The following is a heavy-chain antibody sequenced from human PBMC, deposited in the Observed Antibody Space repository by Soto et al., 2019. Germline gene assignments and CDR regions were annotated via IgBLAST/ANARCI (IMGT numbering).Heavy chain of an antibody. CDR1: GFTFSSYA. J-gene: IGHJ4*02. CDR2: ISYDGSNK. CDR3: ASPRSIRQAYFDY. Sequence: QVQLVESGGGVVQPGRSLRLSCAASGFTFSSYAMHWVRQAPGKGLEWVAVISYDGSNKYYADSVKGRFTISRDNSKNPLYLQMNSLRAEVTAVYYCASPRSIRQAYFDYWGQGTLVTVSS. V-gene: IGHV3-30-3*01. D-gene: IGHD4-17*01.